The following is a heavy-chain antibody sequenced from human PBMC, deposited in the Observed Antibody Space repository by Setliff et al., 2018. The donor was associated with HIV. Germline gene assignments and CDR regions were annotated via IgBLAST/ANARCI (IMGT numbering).Heavy chain of an antibody. CDR3: ARDGPLEGSYRYYYYMDV. D-gene: IGHD3-10*01. Sequence: SSETLSLTCTVSGGSISSHYWSWIRQPPGKGLEWIGYIYYSGSTNYNPSLKSRVTISVDTSKNQFSLKLSSVTAADTAVYYCARDGPLEGSYRYYYYMDVWGKGTTVTV. CDR1: GGSISSHY. J-gene: IGHJ6*03. CDR2: IYYSGST. V-gene: IGHV4-59*11.